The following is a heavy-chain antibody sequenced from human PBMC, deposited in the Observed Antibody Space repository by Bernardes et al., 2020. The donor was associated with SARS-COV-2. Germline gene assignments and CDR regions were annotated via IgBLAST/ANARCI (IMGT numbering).Heavy chain of an antibody. V-gene: IGHV3-74*01. CDR1: GFTFSSYW. CDR3: ARERWALGYYYGMDV. D-gene: IGHD7-27*01. Sequence: GGSLRLSRAASGFTFSSYWMHWVRQAPGKGLVWVSRINSDGSSTSYADSVKGRFTISRDNAKNTLYLQMNSLRAEDTAVYYCARERWALGYYYGMDVWGQGTTVTVSS. CDR2: INSDGSST. J-gene: IGHJ6*02.